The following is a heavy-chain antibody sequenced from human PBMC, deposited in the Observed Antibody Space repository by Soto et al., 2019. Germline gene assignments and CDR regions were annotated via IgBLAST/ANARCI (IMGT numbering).Heavy chain of an antibody. Sequence: EVQLVESGGGLVQPGGSLRLSCAASGFTFSSYWMSWVRQAPGKGLEWVANIKQDGSEKYYVDSVKGRFTISRDNAKNSLYLQMNSLRAEDTAVYYCARASYDILTGYYRDDDYWGQGTLVTVSS. V-gene: IGHV3-7*03. CDR2: IKQDGSEK. CDR1: GFTFSSYW. D-gene: IGHD3-9*01. CDR3: ARASYDILTGYYRDDDY. J-gene: IGHJ4*02.